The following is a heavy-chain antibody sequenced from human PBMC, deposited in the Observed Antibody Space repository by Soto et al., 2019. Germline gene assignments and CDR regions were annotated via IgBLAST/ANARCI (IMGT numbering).Heavy chain of an antibody. CDR2: IIPIFGTA. CDR3: AREDCSGGSCYSDYYYGMDV. Sequence: ASVKVSCKASGGTFSSYAISWVRQAPGQGLEWMGGIIPIFGTANYAQKFQGRVTITADESTSTAYMELSSLRSEDTAVYYCAREDCSGGSCYSDYYYGMDVWGQGTTVTVSS. D-gene: IGHD2-15*01. CDR1: GGTFSSYA. J-gene: IGHJ6*02. V-gene: IGHV1-69*13.